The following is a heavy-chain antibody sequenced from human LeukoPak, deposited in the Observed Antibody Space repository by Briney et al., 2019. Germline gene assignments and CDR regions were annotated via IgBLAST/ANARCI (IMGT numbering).Heavy chain of an antibody. J-gene: IGHJ4*02. CDR1: GFTFDDYA. Sequence: GGSLRLSCAASGFTFDDYAMSWVRQAPGKGLEWVSGISWNSGSIGYADSVKGRFTISRDNAKNTVSLQMSSLRAEDTALYYCAKGSGNGYGSGPFDYWGQGTLVTVSS. D-gene: IGHD3-10*01. CDR2: ISWNSGSI. V-gene: IGHV3-9*01. CDR3: AKGSGNGYGSGPFDY.